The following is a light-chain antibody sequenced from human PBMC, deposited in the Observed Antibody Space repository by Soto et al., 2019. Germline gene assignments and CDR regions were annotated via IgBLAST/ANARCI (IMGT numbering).Light chain of an antibody. CDR2: WAS. J-gene: IGKJ5*01. CDR3: QQYYNTPIT. Sequence: DIVMTQSPDSLAVSLGERATINCKSGHSVLYSSNNKNYLTWYQQKPGQPPKLLIYWASTRESGVPDRFIGSGSGTDFTLTISSLQAEDVAVYYCQQYYNTPITFGQGTRLEIK. V-gene: IGKV4-1*01. CDR1: HSVLYSSNNKNY.